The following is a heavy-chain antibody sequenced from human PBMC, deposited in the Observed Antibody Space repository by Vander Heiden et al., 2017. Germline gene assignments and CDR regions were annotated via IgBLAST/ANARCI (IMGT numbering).Heavy chain of an antibody. CDR2: IFSNDEK. D-gene: IGHD3-9*01. CDR3: ARIRDYDILTGYPDY. J-gene: IGHJ4*02. Sequence: LEWLAHIFSNDEKSYSTSPKSRLTIPKDTSKSQLVLTMTNMDPVDTATYYCARIRDYDILTGYPDYWGQGTLVTVSS. V-gene: IGHV2-26*01.